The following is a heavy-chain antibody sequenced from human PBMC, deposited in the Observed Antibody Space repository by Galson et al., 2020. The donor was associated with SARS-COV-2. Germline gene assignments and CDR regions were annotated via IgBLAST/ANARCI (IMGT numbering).Heavy chain of an antibody. Sequence: SETLSLTCTVSGGSISSYYWSWIRQPPGKGLEWIGYIYYSGSTNYNPSLKSRVTISVDTSKNQFSLKLSSVTAADTAVYYCARGAGSTSCGGDCYERDNWFDPWGQGTLVTVSS. CDR1: GGSISSYY. CDR3: ARGAGSTSCGGDCYERDNWFDP. J-gene: IGHJ5*02. V-gene: IGHV4-59*01. D-gene: IGHD2-21*01. CDR2: IYYSGST.